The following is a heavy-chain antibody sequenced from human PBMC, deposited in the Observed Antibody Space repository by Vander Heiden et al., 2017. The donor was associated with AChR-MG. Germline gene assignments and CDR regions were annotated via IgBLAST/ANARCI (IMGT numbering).Heavy chain of an antibody. J-gene: IGHJ6*02. CDR3: ARDLGFGTTDSDYYYGMDV. Sequence: QVQLVESGGGVHQPGRSLRLSCAASGFTFSSYGMHWVRQAPGKGLEWVAVIWYDGSNKYYADSVKGRFTISRDNSKNTLYLQMNSLRAEDTAVYYCARDLGFGTTDSDYYYGMDVWGQGTTVTVSS. CDR2: IWYDGSNK. CDR1: GFTFSSYG. V-gene: IGHV3-33*01. D-gene: IGHD2-8*01.